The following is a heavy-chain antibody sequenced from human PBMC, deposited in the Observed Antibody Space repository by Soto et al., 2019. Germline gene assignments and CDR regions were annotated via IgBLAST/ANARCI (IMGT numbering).Heavy chain of an antibody. J-gene: IGHJ3*02. CDR3: AKDERVYYDSRSLDI. CDR1: GFSFSFYG. D-gene: IGHD3-22*01. V-gene: IGHV3-30*18. Sequence: PGGSLRLSCAASGFSFSFYGMHWVRQAPGKGLEWVAPISYDGSNKYYADSVKGRFTISRDNSKNTLYLQMNSLRAEDTAVYYCAKDERVYYDSRSLDIWGQGTMVTVSS. CDR2: ISYDGSNK.